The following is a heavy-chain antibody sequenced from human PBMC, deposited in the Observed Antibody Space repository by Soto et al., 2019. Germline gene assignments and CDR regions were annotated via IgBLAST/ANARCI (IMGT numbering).Heavy chain of an antibody. D-gene: IGHD6-13*01. Sequence: GGSLRLSCAASGFTFSSYSMNWVRQAPGKGLEWVSSISSSSSYIYYADSVKGRFTISRDNAKNSLYLQMNSPGAEDTAVYYCARDLAAGGAFDIWGQGTMVTVSS. J-gene: IGHJ3*02. V-gene: IGHV3-21*01. CDR1: GFTFSSYS. CDR2: ISSSSSYI. CDR3: ARDLAAGGAFDI.